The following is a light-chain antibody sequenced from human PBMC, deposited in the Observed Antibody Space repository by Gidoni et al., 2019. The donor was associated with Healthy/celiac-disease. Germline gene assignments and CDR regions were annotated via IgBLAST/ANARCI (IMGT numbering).Light chain of an antibody. Sequence: EIVFTLSPGPLSLSPGERATLSCRASQSVSSSYLAWYQQKPGQAPRLLIYGASSRATGIPDRFGGSGSGTDFTLTISRLEPEDFAVYYCQQYGSSPWTFGQGTKLEIK. CDR2: GAS. CDR1: QSVSSSY. V-gene: IGKV3-20*01. CDR3: QQYGSSPWT. J-gene: IGKJ1*01.